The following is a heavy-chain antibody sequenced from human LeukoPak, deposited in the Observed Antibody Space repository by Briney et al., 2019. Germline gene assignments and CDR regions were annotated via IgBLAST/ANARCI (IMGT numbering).Heavy chain of an antibody. CDR3: AKDGGAVALDY. CDR1: GFTFAGNA. V-gene: IGHV3-23*01. CDR2: ISGSGGST. D-gene: IGHD6-19*01. Sequence: PGGSLRLSCATSGFTFAGNAMSWVRQAPGKGLEWVSTISGSGGSTYYADSVKGRFTIYRDNSKNTVYLQMKSPRAEDTAVYYCAKDGGAVALDYWGQGTLVTVSS. J-gene: IGHJ4*02.